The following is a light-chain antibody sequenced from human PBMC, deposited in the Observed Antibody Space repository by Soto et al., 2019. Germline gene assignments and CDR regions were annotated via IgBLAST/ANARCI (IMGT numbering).Light chain of an antibody. CDR1: TSDVCGYNH. V-gene: IGLV2-14*01. CDR3: SSYTNTNPLV. J-gene: IGLJ2*01. Sequence: QSALIQPASVSGSPGQSITISCTGTTSDVCGYNHVSWFQQHPGKVPKLMIYDVNNRPSGVSNRFSGSKSGNTASLTISGLQAEDEADYYCSSYTNTNPLVFGGGTKLTVL. CDR2: DVN.